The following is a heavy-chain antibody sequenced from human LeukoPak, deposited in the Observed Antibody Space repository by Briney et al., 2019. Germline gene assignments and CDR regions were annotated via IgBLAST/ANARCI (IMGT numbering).Heavy chain of an antibody. CDR1: GGSISTYY. CDR3: ARHGGNLGSFNF. D-gene: IGHD3-16*01. J-gene: IGHJ4*02. CDR2: LFSSGTT. Sequence: LETLSLTCTVSGGSISTYYWSWIRQPPGKGLEWVGYLFSSGTTNYNPSLKSRVTMSVDMSKNQFSLRLTSVTAADTAVYYCARHGGNLGSFNFWGQGTPVTVSS. V-gene: IGHV4-59*08.